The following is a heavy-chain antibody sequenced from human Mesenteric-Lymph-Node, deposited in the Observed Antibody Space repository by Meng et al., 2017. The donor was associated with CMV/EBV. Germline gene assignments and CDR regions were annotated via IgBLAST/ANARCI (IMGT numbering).Heavy chain of an antibody. CDR1: GFTFSASG. Sequence: GESLKISCAASGFTFSASGMHWVRQASGKGLEWVGRIGNKGNNYATAYAASVQGRFNISRDDSTNTAYLQMNSLKTEDTAVYYCAKDLHDDYVGYYYYGLDVWGQGTTVTVSS. J-gene: IGHJ6*02. D-gene: IGHD4-17*01. CDR3: AKDLHDDYVGYYYYGLDV. CDR2: IGNKGNNYAT. V-gene: IGHV3-73*01.